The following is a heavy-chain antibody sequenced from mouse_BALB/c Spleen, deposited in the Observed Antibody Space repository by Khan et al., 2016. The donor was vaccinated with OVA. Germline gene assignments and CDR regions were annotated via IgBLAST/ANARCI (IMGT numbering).Heavy chain of an antibody. CDR2: INYSGRT. CDR1: DYSITSDYA. Sequence: EVKLEESGPGLVKPSQSLSLTCTVTDYSITSDYAWNWIRQFPGNKLEWMGYINYSGRTSYSPSLKSRISLTRDTAKNQFFLRLNSVTTEDTATYFCARGRSYWGQGTLVTVSA. CDR3: ARGRSY. V-gene: IGHV3-2*02. J-gene: IGHJ3*01. D-gene: IGHD3-3*01.